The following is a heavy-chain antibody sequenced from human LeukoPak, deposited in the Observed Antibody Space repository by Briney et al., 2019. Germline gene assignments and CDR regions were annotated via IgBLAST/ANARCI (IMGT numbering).Heavy chain of an antibody. J-gene: IGHJ4*02. D-gene: IGHD3-16*01. CDR3: ARAPHRGIMIGN. Sequence: GGSLRLSCAASGFTFSRYAMSWVRQAPGKGLEWVLAISSSGGSTYYADSVKGRFTISRDNSKNTLYLQMNSRRAEDTAVYYCARAPHRGIMIGNWGQGTLVTVSS. CDR2: ISSSGGST. V-gene: IGHV3-23*01. CDR1: GFTFSRYA.